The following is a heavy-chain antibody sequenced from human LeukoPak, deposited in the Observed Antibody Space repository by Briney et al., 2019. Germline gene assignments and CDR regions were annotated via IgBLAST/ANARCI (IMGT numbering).Heavy chain of an antibody. V-gene: IGHV4-59*01. Sequence: SETLSLTCTVSGGSISSYYWSWIRQPPGKGLEWIGYIYYSGSTNYNPSLKSRVTISVDTSKNQFSLKLGSVTAADTAVYYCARDATSYSSSWYEYWGQGTLVTVSS. D-gene: IGHD6-13*01. CDR1: GGSISSYY. J-gene: IGHJ4*02. CDR3: ARDATSYSSSWYEY. CDR2: IYYSGST.